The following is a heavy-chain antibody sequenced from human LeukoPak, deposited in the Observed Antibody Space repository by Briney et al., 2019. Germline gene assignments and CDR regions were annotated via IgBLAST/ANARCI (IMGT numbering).Heavy chain of an antibody. V-gene: IGHV3-74*01. CDR1: GLTFSSHW. CDR2: ITNDGSST. D-gene: IGHD3-3*01. J-gene: IGHJ4*02. Sequence: GGSLRLSCAASGLTFSSHWMHWVRQAPGKGLVWVSRITNDGSSTTYADSVKGRFTISRDNAKNMLYLQVNSLRAEDTAVYYCARVRRSKGYDFWSGYFGYWGQGTLVTVSS. CDR3: ARVRRSKGYDFWSGYFGY.